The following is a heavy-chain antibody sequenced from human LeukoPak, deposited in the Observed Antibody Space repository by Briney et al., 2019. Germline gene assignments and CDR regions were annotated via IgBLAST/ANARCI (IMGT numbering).Heavy chain of an antibody. CDR3: ARDRIVGALGWLDP. CDR1: GGTFSSYS. CDR2: VAPLLETT. J-gene: IGHJ5*02. D-gene: IGHD1-26*01. Sequence: SVKVSCKAPGGTFSSYSITWVRHDPGRGLEWMGGVAPLLETTNYAPQFRGRMTITADESTSTAYMELTSLRSDDTAVYYCARDRIVGALGWLDPWGQGALVSVCS. V-gene: IGHV1-69*13.